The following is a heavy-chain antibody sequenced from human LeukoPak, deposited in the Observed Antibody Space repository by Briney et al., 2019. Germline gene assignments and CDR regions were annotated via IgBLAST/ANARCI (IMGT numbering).Heavy chain of an antibody. Sequence: PGGSLRLSCEASGFTFSTYGMHWVRQAPGKGLEWVAVMSFDESNKYYADSVKGRFTISRDNSKNTLYLQMNSLRAEDTAVYYCAKESYPHYYYDSRAYFDYWGQGTLVTVSS. D-gene: IGHD3-22*01. CDR2: MSFDESNK. J-gene: IGHJ4*02. CDR1: GFTFSTYG. V-gene: IGHV3-30*18. CDR3: AKESYPHYYYDSRAYFDY.